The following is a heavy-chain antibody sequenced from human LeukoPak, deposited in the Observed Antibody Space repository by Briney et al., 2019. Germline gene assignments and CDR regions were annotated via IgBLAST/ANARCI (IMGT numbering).Heavy chain of an antibody. CDR1: GGSFSGYY. D-gene: IGHD1-14*01. CDR3: ARKRRQPGAFDI. Sequence: SETLSLTCAVYGGSFSGYYWSWIRQPPGKGLEWIGEINHSGSTNYNPSLKSRVTISVDTSKNQFSLKLSSVTTADTAVYYCARKRRQPGAFDIWGQGTMVTVSS. CDR2: INHSGST. J-gene: IGHJ3*02. V-gene: IGHV4-34*01.